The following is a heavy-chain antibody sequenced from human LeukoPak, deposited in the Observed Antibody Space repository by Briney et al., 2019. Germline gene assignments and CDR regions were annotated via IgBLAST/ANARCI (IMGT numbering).Heavy chain of an antibody. CDR3: ARGPVRLARPYDF. V-gene: IGHV4-34*01. Sequence: PSETLSLTCTVQGGSLSGAYWTWIRQPPGKGLEWIGEINHTGSTNYNPSFKSRVTMSADTPKNQFSLNLTSVTAADTALYYCARGPVRLARPYDFWGQGTLVTVSS. J-gene: IGHJ4*02. CDR1: GGSLSGAY. D-gene: IGHD3-9*01. CDR2: INHTGST.